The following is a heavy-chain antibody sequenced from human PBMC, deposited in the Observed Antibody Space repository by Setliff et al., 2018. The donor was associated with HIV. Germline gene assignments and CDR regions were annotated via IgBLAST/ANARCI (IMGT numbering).Heavy chain of an antibody. D-gene: IGHD3-10*01. Sequence: TLSLTCSVSGGSINRGNYYWTWIRQSAGKGLEWIGHIHITGNTDYNPSLKSRVTISLDTARNQFSLELTSVTATDTAFYYCSKEKFTFTVVRGVIDSWGQGTLVTVSS. CDR1: GGSINRGNYY. J-gene: IGHJ4*02. V-gene: IGHV4-61*09. CDR2: IHITGNT. CDR3: SKEKFTFTVVRGVIDS.